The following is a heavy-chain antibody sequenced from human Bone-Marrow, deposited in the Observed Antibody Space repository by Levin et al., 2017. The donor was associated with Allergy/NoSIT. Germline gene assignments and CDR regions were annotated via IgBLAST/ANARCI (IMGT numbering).Heavy chain of an antibody. D-gene: IGHD3-22*01. J-gene: IGHJ3*02. CDR1: GYTFTGYY. CDR3: ARAPYYYDSSGYYAHDAFDI. CDR2: INPNSGGT. Sequence: GGSLRLSCKASGYTFTGYYMHWVRQAPGQGLEWMGWINPNSGGTNYAQKFQGWVTMTRDTSISTAYMELSRLRSDDTAVYYCARAPYYYDSSGYYAHDAFDIWGQGTMVTVSS. V-gene: IGHV1-2*04.